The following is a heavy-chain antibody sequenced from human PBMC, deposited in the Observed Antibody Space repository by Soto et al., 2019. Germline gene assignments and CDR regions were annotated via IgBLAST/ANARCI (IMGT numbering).Heavy chain of an antibody. CDR3: ARSILTYYYYYGMDV. CDR1: GYTFTSYA. D-gene: IGHD3-9*01. J-gene: IGHJ6*02. Sequence: GASVKVSCKASGYTFTSYAMHWVRQAPGQRLEWMGWINAGNGNTKYSQKFQGRVTITRGTSASTAYMELSSLRSEDTAVYYCARSILTYYYYYGMDVWGQGTTVTVSS. V-gene: IGHV1-3*01. CDR2: INAGNGNT.